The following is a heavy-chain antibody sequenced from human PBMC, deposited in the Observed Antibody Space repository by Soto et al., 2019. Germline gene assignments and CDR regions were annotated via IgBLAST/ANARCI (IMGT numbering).Heavy chain of an antibody. CDR3: VRGGEDITSPYGMDV. Sequence: EGRLVESGGGLVKPGGSLRLSCAASGFSFSAYTMIWVRQAPGKGLQWVSSVSTGTTYQEYADSVKGRFTISRDVANHLVFLEMAGLGPEDTAVYYCVRGGEDITSPYGMDVWGQGTTVTVSS. CDR2: VSTGTTYQ. V-gene: IGHV3-21*01. J-gene: IGHJ6*02. CDR1: GFSFSAYT. D-gene: IGHD3-16*01.